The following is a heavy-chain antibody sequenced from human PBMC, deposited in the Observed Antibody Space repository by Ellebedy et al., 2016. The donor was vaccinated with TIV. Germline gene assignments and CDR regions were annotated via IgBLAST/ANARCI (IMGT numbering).Heavy chain of an antibody. CDR1: GYTLTELS. CDR3: ATIAVAIYYFDY. V-gene: IGHV1-24*01. D-gene: IGHD6-19*01. J-gene: IGHJ4*02. Sequence: AASVKVSCKVTGYTLTELSMHWVRQAPGKGLEWMGGFDPEDGDTIYAQKFQGRVTMTEDTSTDTAYMELSSLSSEDTAVYYCATIAVAIYYFDYWGQGTLVTVSS. CDR2: FDPEDGDT.